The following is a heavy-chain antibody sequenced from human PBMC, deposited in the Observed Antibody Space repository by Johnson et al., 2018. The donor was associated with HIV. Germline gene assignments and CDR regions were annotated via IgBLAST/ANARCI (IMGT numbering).Heavy chain of an antibody. J-gene: IGHJ3*02. V-gene: IGHV3-30*04. Sequence: QVQLVESGGGVVQPGRSLRLSCAASGFTFSSYAMHWVRQAPGKGLEWVAVISYDGSNKYYADSVKGRFTISRDNSKNTLYLQMHSLRAEDTAVYYWARGFLTGTPSDAFDIWGQGTMVTVSS. D-gene: IGHD1-1*01. CDR3: ARGFLTGTPSDAFDI. CDR2: ISYDGSNK. CDR1: GFTFSSYA.